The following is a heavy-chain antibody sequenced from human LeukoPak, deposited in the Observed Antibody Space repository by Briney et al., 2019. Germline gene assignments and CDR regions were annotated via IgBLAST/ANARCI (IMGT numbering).Heavy chain of an antibody. Sequence: GGSLRLSCAAPGFTFSSYAMHWVRQAPGKGLEYVSAISSNGGSTYYANSVKGRFTISRDNSKNTLYLQMGSLRAEDMAVYYCARDLKNGINDAFDIWGQGTMVTVSS. CDR1: GFTFSSYA. CDR2: ISSNGGST. D-gene: IGHD1-26*01. CDR3: ARDLKNGINDAFDI. V-gene: IGHV3-64*01. J-gene: IGHJ3*02.